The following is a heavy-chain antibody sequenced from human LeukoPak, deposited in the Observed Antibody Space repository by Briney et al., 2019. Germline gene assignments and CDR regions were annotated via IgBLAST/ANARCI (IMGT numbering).Heavy chain of an antibody. CDR2: IIPIFGTA. CDR1: GGTFSSYA. J-gene: IGHJ4*02. Sequence: SVKVSCKASGGTFSSYAISWVRQAPGQGVEWMGGIIPIFGTANYAQKFQGRVTITADKSTSTAYMELSSLRAEDTAVYYCAKVYSSSSWRVPFDYWGQGTLVTVSS. V-gene: IGHV1-69*06. D-gene: IGHD6-6*01. CDR3: AKVYSSSSWRVPFDY.